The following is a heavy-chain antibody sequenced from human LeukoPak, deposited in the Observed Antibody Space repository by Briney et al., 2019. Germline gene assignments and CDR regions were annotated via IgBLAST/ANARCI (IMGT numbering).Heavy chain of an antibody. V-gene: IGHV1-24*01. CDR3: ATIIAAAGTVDY. D-gene: IGHD6-13*01. Sequence: ASVKVSCKVSGYTLTELSMHWMRQAPGKGLEWMGGFDPEDGETIYAQKFQGRVTMTEDTSTDTAYMELSSLRSEDTAVYYCATIIAAAGTVDYWGQGTLVTVSS. J-gene: IGHJ4*02. CDR2: FDPEDGET. CDR1: GYTLTELS.